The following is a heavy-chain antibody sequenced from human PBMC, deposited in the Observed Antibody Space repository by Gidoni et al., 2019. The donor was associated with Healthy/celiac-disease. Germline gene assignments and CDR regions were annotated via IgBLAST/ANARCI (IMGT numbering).Heavy chain of an antibody. Sequence: EVQLLESGGGLVQPGGSLRLSCSASGFTFSSYAMSWVGQAPGKGLEWFSAISGSCGSTYYADSVKGRFTISRDNSKNTLYLQMNSLSAEDTAVYYCARTHVDTAMGNWGQGTMVTVSS. V-gene: IGHV3-23*01. J-gene: IGHJ3*01. D-gene: IGHD5-18*01. CDR3: ARTHVDTAMGN. CDR2: ISGSCGST. CDR1: GFTFSSYA.